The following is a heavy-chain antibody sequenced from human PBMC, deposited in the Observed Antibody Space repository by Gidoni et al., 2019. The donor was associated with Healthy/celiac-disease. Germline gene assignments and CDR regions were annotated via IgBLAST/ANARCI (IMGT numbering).Heavy chain of an antibody. CDR1: GYSFPSYW. V-gene: IGHV5-51*01. CDR3: ARREVAMTNFDY. Sequence: QWVRSGAGGKNPGDSRKISCKGPGYSFPSYWIGWVIQMPGKGLEWVGISYPGDSYTRDSPSFQGQVTISADKSISTAYLQWSSLKASDTAMYYCARREVAMTNFDYWGQGTLVTVSS. D-gene: IGHD2-15*01. J-gene: IGHJ4*02. CDR2: SYPGDSYT.